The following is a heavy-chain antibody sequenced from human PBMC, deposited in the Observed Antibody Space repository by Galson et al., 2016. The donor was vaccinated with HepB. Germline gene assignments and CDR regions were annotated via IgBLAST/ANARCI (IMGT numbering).Heavy chain of an antibody. CDR1: GFTFSSYS. CDR3: ARGRGTYYYFDY. Sequence: SLRLSCAASGFTFSSYSMNWVRQAPGRGLEWVSSISSSSGSYIYCADSVKGRFTISRDNAKNSRYLQMNSLRAEDTAVSYCARGRGTYYYFDYWGQGTLVTVSA. J-gene: IGHJ4*02. V-gene: IGHV3-21*01. CDR2: ISSSSGSYI. D-gene: IGHD1-26*01.